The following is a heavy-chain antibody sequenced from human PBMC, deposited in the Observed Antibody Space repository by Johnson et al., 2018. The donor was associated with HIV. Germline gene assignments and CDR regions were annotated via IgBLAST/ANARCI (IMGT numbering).Heavy chain of an antibody. CDR3: ARDGQQLAVNDAFDI. Sequence: QVQLVESGGGLVKPGGSLRLSCAASGFTFSDYYMTWIRQAPGKGLEWVSYITSSGSTIYYADSVKGRLTISRDNAKNSLYLQMNRLSAEDTAVYYCARDGQQLAVNDAFDIWGQGTMVTVSS. CDR1: GFTFSDYY. J-gene: IGHJ3*02. CDR2: ITSSGSTI. D-gene: IGHD6-13*01. V-gene: IGHV3-11*01.